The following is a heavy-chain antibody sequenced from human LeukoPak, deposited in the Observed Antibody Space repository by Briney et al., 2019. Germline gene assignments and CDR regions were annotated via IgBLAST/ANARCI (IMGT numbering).Heavy chain of an antibody. D-gene: IGHD5-12*01. Sequence: GGSLRLSCAASGFTFSSDWMSWVRQAPGKGLEWVANIKQDGSEKYYVDSVKGRFTISRDNAKNSLYLQMNSLRAEDTAVYYCARDLVATIGLGIFDYWGQGTLVTVSS. CDR3: ARDLVATIGLGIFDY. V-gene: IGHV3-7*01. J-gene: IGHJ4*02. CDR1: GFTFSSDW. CDR2: IKQDGSEK.